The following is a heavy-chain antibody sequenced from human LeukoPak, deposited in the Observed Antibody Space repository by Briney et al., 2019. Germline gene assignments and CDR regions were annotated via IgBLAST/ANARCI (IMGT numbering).Heavy chain of an antibody. CDR1: RFTFGDYG. Sequence: GGSLRLSCTAARFTFGDYGVSWVRQAPGKGLEWVGFIRSRAYGGTKEYGASVKGRFTISRDDSKSIAYLQMNSLKTEDTAMYYCTRTRSGGNYYDSSAYYYFDYWGQGTLVTVSS. CDR3: TRTRSGGNYYDSSAYYYFDY. J-gene: IGHJ4*02. V-gene: IGHV3-49*04. D-gene: IGHD3-22*01. CDR2: IRSRAYGGTK.